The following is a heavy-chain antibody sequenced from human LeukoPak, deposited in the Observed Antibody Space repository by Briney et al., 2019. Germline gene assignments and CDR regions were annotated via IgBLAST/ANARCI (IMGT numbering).Heavy chain of an antibody. CDR3: ARALALRALISIFGVDAFDI. Sequence: SETLSLTCTVSGGSISSYYWSWIRQPAGKGLEWVGRIYTSGSTNYNPSLKSRVTISVDTSKNQFSLKLSSVTAADTAVYYCARALALRALISIFGVDAFDIWGQGTMVTVSS. D-gene: IGHD3-3*01. CDR2: IYTSGST. J-gene: IGHJ3*02. CDR1: GGSISSYY. V-gene: IGHV4-4*07.